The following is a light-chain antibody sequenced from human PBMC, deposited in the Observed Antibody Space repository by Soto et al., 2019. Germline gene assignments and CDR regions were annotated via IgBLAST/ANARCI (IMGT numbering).Light chain of an antibody. CDR3: QQYDSSPWT. J-gene: IGKJ1*01. CDR1: QSVGSSY. Sequence: EIVLTQSPGTLSLSPGERATLSCRASQSVGSSYLAWYQQKPGQAPRLLIYGASSRATGIPDWFSGSGSGTDFTLTISRLEPEDFAVYYCQQYDSSPWTFGQGTKVEIK. V-gene: IGKV3-20*01. CDR2: GAS.